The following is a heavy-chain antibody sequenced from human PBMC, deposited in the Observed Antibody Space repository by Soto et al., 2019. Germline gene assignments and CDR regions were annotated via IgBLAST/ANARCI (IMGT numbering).Heavy chain of an antibody. Sequence: QLQLQESGPGLVKPSETLSLTCTVSGGSISSSSYYWGWIRQPPGKGLEWIGSIYYSGSTYYNPSLKSRVTISVDTSKNQFSLKLSSVTAADTAVYYCAAALWFGDPSCWFDPWGQGTLVTVSS. CDR3: AAALWFGDPSCWFDP. CDR2: IYYSGST. J-gene: IGHJ5*02. D-gene: IGHD3-10*01. V-gene: IGHV4-39*01. CDR1: GGSISSSSYY.